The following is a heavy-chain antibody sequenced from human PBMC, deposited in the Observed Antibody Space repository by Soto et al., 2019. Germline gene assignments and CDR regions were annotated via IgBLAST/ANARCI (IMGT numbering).Heavy chain of an antibody. V-gene: IGHV4-31*03. D-gene: IGHD4-17*01. CDR2: IYYSGST. CDR1: GDSISSSLYY. CDR3: ARHVYSDYPILY. J-gene: IGHJ4*02. Sequence: SETLSLTCNVSGDSISSSLYYWTWIRQHPGKGLEWIGYIYYSGSTYYNPSLKSRVRISIDTSNNQFSLKLDSVTAADTAIYYCARHVYSDYPILYWGQGTLVTVSS.